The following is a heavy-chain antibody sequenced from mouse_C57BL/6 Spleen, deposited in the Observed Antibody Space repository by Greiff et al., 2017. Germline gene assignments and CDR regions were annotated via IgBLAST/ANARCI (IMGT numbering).Heavy chain of an antibody. J-gene: IGHJ1*03. Sequence: EVKLVESGGDLVKPGGSLKLSCAASGFTFSSYGMSWVRQTPDKRLEWVATISSGGSYTYYPDSVKGRFTISRDNAKNTLYLQMSSLKSEDTAMYYCARQYSNSRYWYFDVWGTGTTVTVSS. CDR1: GFTFSSYG. CDR3: ARQYSNSRYWYFDV. CDR2: ISSGGSYT. V-gene: IGHV5-6*01. D-gene: IGHD2-5*01.